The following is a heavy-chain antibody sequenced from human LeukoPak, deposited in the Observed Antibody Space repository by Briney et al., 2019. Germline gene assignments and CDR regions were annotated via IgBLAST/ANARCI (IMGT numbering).Heavy chain of an antibody. CDR2: INPNSGGT. Sequence: ASVKVSCKASGYTFTGYYMHWVRQAPGQGLEWMGWINPNSGGTNYAQKFQGRVTMTRDTPISTAYMELSRLRSDDTAVYYCARARWAAAGTRWFDPWGQGTLVTVSS. CDR1: GYTFTGYY. D-gene: IGHD6-13*01. CDR3: ARARWAAAGTRWFDP. V-gene: IGHV1-2*02. J-gene: IGHJ5*02.